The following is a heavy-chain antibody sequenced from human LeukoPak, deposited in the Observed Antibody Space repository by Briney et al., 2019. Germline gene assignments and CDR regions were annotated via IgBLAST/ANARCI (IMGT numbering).Heavy chain of an antibody. CDR2: INHSGST. V-gene: IGHV4-34*01. J-gene: IGHJ4*02. CDR1: GGSFSGYY. Sequence: PSETLSLTCAVYGGSFSGYYWSWIRQPPGKGLEWIGEINHSGSTNYNPSLKSRVTISVDTSKNQFSLKLSSVTAADTAVYYCASSYSYGYLYFDYWGQGTLVTVSS. D-gene: IGHD5-18*01. CDR3: ASSYSYGYLYFDY.